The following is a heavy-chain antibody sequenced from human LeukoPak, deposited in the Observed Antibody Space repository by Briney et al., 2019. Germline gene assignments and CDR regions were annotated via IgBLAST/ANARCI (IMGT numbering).Heavy chain of an antibody. CDR2: ISSGSSTI. CDR3: ARGFADYVWGSYPSTY. V-gene: IGHV3-48*04. J-gene: IGHJ4*02. D-gene: IGHD3-16*02. Sequence: PTGGSLRLSCAASGFTFSTYSMNWVRQAPGKGLEWVSYISSGSSTIYYADSVRGRFTIPRDNAQNSLYLQMNNLRAEDTAVYYCARGFADYVWGSYPSTYWGQGTLVTVSS. CDR1: GFTFSTYS.